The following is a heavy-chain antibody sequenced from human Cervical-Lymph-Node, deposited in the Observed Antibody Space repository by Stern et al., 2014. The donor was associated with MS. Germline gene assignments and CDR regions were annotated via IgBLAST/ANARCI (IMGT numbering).Heavy chain of an antibody. J-gene: IGHJ5*02. CDR3: ARGVDP. V-gene: IGHV3-7*01. CDR2: IKPDGRGK. CDR1: GFRFSNYW. Sequence: EMQLVESGGDLVQPGGSLRLSCAASGFRFSNYWMSWVRQAPGKGPEWVANIKPDGRGKYYVDSVKGRFTISRDNSKNSLYLQINSLRVEDTAVYYCARGVDPWGQGTLVTVSS.